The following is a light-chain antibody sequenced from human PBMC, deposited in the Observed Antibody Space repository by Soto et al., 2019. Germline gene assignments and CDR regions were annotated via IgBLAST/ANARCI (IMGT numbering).Light chain of an antibody. V-gene: IGLV3-1*01. CDR1: KLDDKY. CDR2: QDD. J-gene: IGLJ1*01. CDR3: LPWDSSPASYV. Sequence: SYELTQPPSVSVSPGQTANITCSGDKLDDKYTSWYRQRQGQSPVLVIYQDDRRPSGIPERFSGSTSGHTATLTVTGTQAMAEADYHCLPWDSSPASYVFGTGTKVTVL.